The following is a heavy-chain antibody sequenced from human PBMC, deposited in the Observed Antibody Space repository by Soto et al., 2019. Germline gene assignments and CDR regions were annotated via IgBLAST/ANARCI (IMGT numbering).Heavy chain of an antibody. J-gene: IGHJ5*02. Sequence: LRLSCAAAGFTFSTYWMTWVRQAPGKGLEWVANIKEDGSDKYYVDSVKGRFTISRDNAKNSLYLQMNSLRAEDTAVYYCARVDFRVVTGTGWFDPWGQGTLVTVSS. V-gene: IGHV3-7*01. CDR2: IKEDGSDK. CDR3: ARVDFRVVTGTGWFDP. CDR1: GFTFSTYW. D-gene: IGHD6-19*01.